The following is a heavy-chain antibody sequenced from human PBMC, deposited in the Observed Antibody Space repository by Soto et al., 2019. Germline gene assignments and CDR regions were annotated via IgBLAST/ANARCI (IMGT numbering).Heavy chain of an antibody. CDR1: GFTFSSYS. CDR3: ASGAAGGIGSGWFEHNYYYYYGMDV. D-gene: IGHD6-19*01. Sequence: PGGSLRLSCAASGFTFSSYSMNWVRQAPGKGLEWVSSISSSSSYIYYADSVKGRFTISRDNAKNSLYLQMNSLRAEDTAVYYCASGAAGGIGSGWFEHNYYYYYGMDVWGQGTTVTVSS. V-gene: IGHV3-21*01. CDR2: ISSSSSYI. J-gene: IGHJ6*02.